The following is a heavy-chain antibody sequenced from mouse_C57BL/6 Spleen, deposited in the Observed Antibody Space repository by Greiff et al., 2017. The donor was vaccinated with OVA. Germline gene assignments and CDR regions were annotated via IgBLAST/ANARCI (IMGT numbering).Heavy chain of an antibody. CDR1: GYSITSGYY. D-gene: IGHD1-1*01. CDR2: ISYDGSN. V-gene: IGHV3-6*01. J-gene: IGHJ3*01. CDR3: AREGFYYYGSSFSWFAY. Sequence: VQLKESGPGLVKPSQSLSLTCSVTGYSITSGYYWHWIRQFPGNKLEWMGYISYDGSNNYNPSLKNRISITRDTSKNQFFLKLNSVTTEDTATYYCAREGFYYYGSSFSWFAYWGQGTLVTVSA.